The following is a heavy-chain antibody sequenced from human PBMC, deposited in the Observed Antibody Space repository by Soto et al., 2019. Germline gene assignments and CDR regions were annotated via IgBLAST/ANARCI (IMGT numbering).Heavy chain of an antibody. Sequence: GGSLRLSCAASGFTFSSYAMSWVRQAPGKGLEWVSAISGSGGSTYYADSVKGRFTISRDNSKNTLYLQMNSLRAEDTAVYYCAKDRADSSGWYPAWFDPWGQGTLVTVSS. CDR2: ISGSGGST. D-gene: IGHD6-19*01. J-gene: IGHJ5*02. V-gene: IGHV3-23*01. CDR1: GFTFSSYA. CDR3: AKDRADSSGWYPAWFDP.